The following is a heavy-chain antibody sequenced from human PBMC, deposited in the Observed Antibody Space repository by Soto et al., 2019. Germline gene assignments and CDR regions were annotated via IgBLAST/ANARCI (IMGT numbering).Heavy chain of an antibody. CDR1: GFSLSTTGVG. CDR3: AHRGGAAVGLYYFDY. V-gene: IGHV2-5*01. D-gene: IGHD6-13*01. J-gene: IGHJ4*02. Sequence: SGPTLGNPTQTLTLTCTFSGFSLSTTGVGVGWIRQPPGKALGWLALIYWHDDKRYSPSLKSRLTITKDTSKNQVVLTMTNMDPVDTATYYCAHRGGAAVGLYYFDYWGQGTLVTVSS. CDR2: IYWHDDK.